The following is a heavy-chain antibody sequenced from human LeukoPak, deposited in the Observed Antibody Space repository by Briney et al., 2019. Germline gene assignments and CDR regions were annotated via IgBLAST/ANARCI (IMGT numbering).Heavy chain of an antibody. CDR3: ASLSGYSYIGAFDY. J-gene: IGHJ4*02. Sequence: PGGSLRLSCAASGFTFSSYSMNWVRQAPGKGLEWVSSISSSSSYIYYVDSVKGRFTISRDNAKNSLYLQMNSLRAEDTAVYYCASLSGYSYIGAFDYWGQGTLVTVSS. CDR2: ISSSSSYI. D-gene: IGHD5-18*01. V-gene: IGHV3-21*01. CDR1: GFTFSSYS.